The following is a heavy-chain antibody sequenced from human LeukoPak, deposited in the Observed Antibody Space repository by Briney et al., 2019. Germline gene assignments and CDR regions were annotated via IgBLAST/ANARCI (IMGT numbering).Heavy chain of an antibody. CDR1: GFTFSSYG. Sequence: GGSLRLSCAASGFTFSSYGMHWVRQAPGKGLEWVAVIWSDGRNKFYADSVKGRFTVSRDNSKNTLFLQMSSLRADDTALYYCAREVTNDAFDIWGQGTMVTVSS. D-gene: IGHD4-17*01. J-gene: IGHJ3*02. CDR3: AREVTNDAFDI. CDR2: IWSDGRNK. V-gene: IGHV3-33*01.